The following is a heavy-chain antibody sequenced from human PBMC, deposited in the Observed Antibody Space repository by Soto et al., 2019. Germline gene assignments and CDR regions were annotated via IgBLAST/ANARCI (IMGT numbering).Heavy chain of an antibody. CDR1: GFTFSSYA. D-gene: IGHD3-10*01. V-gene: IGHV3-30-3*01. CDR3: ARPPWDYGSGSYGPSYFDY. CDR2: ISYDGSNK. Sequence: PGGSLRLSCAASGFTFSSYAMHWVRQAPGKGLEWVAVISYDGSNKYYADSVKGRFTISRDNSKNTLYLQMNSLRAEDTAVYYCARPPWDYGSGSYGPSYFDYWGQGTLVTVSS. J-gene: IGHJ4*02.